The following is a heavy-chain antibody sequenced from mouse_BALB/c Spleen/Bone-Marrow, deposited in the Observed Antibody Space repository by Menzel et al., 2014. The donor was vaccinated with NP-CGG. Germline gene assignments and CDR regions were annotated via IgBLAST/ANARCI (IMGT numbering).Heavy chain of an antibody. D-gene: IGHD1-1*01. J-gene: IGHJ4*01. CDR1: GFTFSSYA. Sequence: DVHLVESGGGLVKPGGSLKLSCAASGFTFSSYAMSWVRQTPEKRLEWVASISSGGSTYYPDSVKGRFTISRDNARNILYLQMSSLRSEDTAMYYCASLYFYGSSYHTMDYWGQGTSVTVSS. V-gene: IGHV5-6-5*01. CDR2: ISSGGST. CDR3: ASLYFYGSSYHTMDY.